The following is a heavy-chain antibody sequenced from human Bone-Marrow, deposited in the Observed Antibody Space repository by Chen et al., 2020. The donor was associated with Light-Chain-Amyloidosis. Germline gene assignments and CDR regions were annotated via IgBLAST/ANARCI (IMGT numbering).Heavy chain of an antibody. CDR1: GFSFDDYA. V-gene: IGHV3-43*02. CDR2: ISGDAAST. CDR3: TRVPSYRSGWSR. Sequence: EVQLVESGGGVVQPGGYLSLSCAASGFSFDDYAMHWVRQAPGKGLEWVSLISGDAASTDYADSVRGRFTISRDNSKNSLYLQMNSLRTDDTALYYCTRVPSYRSGWSRWGQGTLVTVSS. J-gene: IGHJ4*02. D-gene: IGHD6-19*01.